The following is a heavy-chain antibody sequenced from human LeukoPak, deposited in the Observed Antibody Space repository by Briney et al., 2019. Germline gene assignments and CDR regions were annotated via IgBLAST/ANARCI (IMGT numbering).Heavy chain of an antibody. D-gene: IGHD6-19*01. Sequence: GGSLRLSCAASGFTFSSYAMSWVRQAPGKGLEWVSAISGSGGSTYYADSVKGRFTISRDNSKNTLYLQMNSLRAEDTAVYYCAKDWSVRSSGWYNYGMDVWGQGTTVTVSS. CDR1: GFTFSSYA. CDR3: AKDWSVRSSGWYNYGMDV. CDR2: ISGSGGST. J-gene: IGHJ6*02. V-gene: IGHV3-23*01.